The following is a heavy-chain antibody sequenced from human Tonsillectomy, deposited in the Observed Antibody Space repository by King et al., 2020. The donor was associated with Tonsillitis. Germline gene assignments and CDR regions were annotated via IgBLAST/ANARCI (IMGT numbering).Heavy chain of an antibody. J-gene: IGHJ4*02. V-gene: IGHV3-23*04. D-gene: IGHD3-22*01. CDR2: ISGSGGST. Sequence: VQLVESGGGLVQPGGSLRLSCAASGFTFSSYAMSWFRQAPAKGLEWVSAISGSGGSTYYADSVKGRFTISRDNSKNMLYLQMNSLRAEDTALYYCAKDRGDSSGYHSDYWGQGTLVTVSS. CDR1: GFTFSSYA. CDR3: AKDRGDSSGYHSDY.